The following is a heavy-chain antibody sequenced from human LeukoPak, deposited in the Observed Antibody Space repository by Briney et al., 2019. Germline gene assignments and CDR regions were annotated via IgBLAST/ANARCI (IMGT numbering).Heavy chain of an antibody. Sequence: SETLSLTCTVSGGSISSSSTYYWGWIRQPPGKGLEWIGSIYYSGSTFYNPSLKSRVTISVDKSKDQFFLKLTSVTAADTAVYYCARGDTSGYPDFWGQGSLVTVSS. J-gene: IGHJ4*02. D-gene: IGHD3-22*01. CDR3: ARGDTSGYPDF. CDR2: IYYSGST. V-gene: IGHV4-39*07. CDR1: GGSISSSSTYY.